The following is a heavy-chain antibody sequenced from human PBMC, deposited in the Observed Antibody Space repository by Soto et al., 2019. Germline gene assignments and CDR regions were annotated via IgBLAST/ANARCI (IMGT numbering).Heavy chain of an antibody. D-gene: IGHD5-12*01. CDR3: ARSGYSGYEEGPFDY. V-gene: IGHV4-34*01. Sequence: SETLSLTCAVYGGSFSGYYWSWIRQPPGKGLEWIGEINHSGSTNYNPPLKSRVTISVDTSKNQFSLKLSSVTAADTAVYYCARSGYSGYEEGPFDYWGQGTLVTAPQ. J-gene: IGHJ4*02. CDR1: GGSFSGYY. CDR2: INHSGST.